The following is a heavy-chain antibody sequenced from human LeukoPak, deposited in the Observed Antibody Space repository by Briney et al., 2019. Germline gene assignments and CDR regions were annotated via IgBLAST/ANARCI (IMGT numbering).Heavy chain of an antibody. V-gene: IGHV3-64*02. J-gene: IGHJ2*01. Sequence: GGSLRLSCAASGFTFSSYSMHWVRQAPGKGPEFVSVIGGGGVTTFYADSVKDRFTISRDNSKNTLYLEMDSLRAEDMAVYYLAREGGGSGLWYYDLWGRGTLVTVSS. CDR1: GFTFSSYS. CDR3: AREGGGSGLWYYDL. CDR2: IGGGGVTT. D-gene: IGHD1-26*01.